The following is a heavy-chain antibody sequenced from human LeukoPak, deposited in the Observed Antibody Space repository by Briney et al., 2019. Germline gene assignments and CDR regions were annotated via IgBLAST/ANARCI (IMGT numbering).Heavy chain of an antibody. CDR3: AKSIVGAAGDYHWYFDL. V-gene: IGHV3-48*01. CDR2: IDSDTYGNTI. D-gene: IGHD1-26*01. J-gene: IGHJ2*01. CDR1: GFTLSSYS. Sequence: PGGSLRLSCAASGFTLSSYSMNWVRQAPGKGLEWISYIDSDTYGNTIYYPHTVKGRFTISRDKSMNTPYLQMNSLRAEDTAVYYCAKSIVGAAGDYHWYFDLWGRGTLVTVSS.